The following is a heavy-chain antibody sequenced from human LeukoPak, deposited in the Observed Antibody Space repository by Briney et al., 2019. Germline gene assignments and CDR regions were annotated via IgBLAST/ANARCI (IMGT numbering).Heavy chain of an antibody. D-gene: IGHD3-10*01. Sequence: ASVKVSCKASGGTFSSYAISWVRQAPGQGLEWMGGIIPIFGTANYAQKFQGRVTITTDESTSTAYMELSSLRSEDTAVYYCAREPTLLYGSGSYPRGSPYYFDYWGQGTLVTVSS. CDR1: GGTFSSYA. J-gene: IGHJ4*02. CDR3: AREPTLLYGSGSYPRGSPYYFDY. CDR2: IIPIFGTA. V-gene: IGHV1-69*05.